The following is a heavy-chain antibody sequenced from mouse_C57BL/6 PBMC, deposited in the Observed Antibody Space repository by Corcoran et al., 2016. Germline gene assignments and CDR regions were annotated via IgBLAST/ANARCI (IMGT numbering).Heavy chain of an antibody. Sequence: QVQLQQSGAELARPGASVKLSCKASGYTFTSYGISWVKQRTGQGLEWIGEIYPRSGNTYYNEKFKGKATLTADKSSSTAYMELRSLTSEDSAVYFCARREYYGNRLYYAMDYWGQGTSVTVSS. CDR2: IYPRSGNT. J-gene: IGHJ4*01. CDR3: ARREYYGNRLYYAMDY. V-gene: IGHV1-81*01. CDR1: GYTFTSYG. D-gene: IGHD2-1*01.